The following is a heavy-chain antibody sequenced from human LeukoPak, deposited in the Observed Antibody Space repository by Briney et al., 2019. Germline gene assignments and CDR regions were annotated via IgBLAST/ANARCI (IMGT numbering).Heavy chain of an antibody. CDR1: GGSISSGSYY. J-gene: IGHJ6*02. V-gene: IGHV4-61*02. CDR2: IYTSGST. D-gene: IGHD3-16*01. CDR3: ARDYGYYYYGMDV. Sequence: PSETLSLTCTVSGGSISSGSYYWSWSRQPAGKGLEWIGRIYTSGSTNYNPSLKSRVTISVDTSKNQFSLKLSSVTAADTAVYYCARDYGYYYYGMDVWGQGTTVTVSS.